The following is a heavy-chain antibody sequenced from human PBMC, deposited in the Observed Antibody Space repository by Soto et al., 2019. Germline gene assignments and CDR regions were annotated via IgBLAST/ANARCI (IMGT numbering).Heavy chain of an antibody. CDR2: IYPDDSNV. CDR1: GYTFTDYW. Sequence: EVQLVQSGAEVRKPGESLKISCLGSGYTFTDYWIAWVRQMPGKGLEWMGIIYPDDSNVRYSPSFQGQVTMSVDKSSNTAYLQWTSPKASDTAMYYCARQSSDTYSDYFDPWGQGTLVTVSS. D-gene: IGHD2-15*01. J-gene: IGHJ5*02. V-gene: IGHV5-51*01. CDR3: ARQSSDTYSDYFDP.